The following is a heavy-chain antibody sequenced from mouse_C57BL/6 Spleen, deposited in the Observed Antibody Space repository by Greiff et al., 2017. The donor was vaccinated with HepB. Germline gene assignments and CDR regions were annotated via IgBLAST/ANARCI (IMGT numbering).Heavy chain of an antibody. V-gene: IGHV1-26*01. CDR3: ARGCSFDY. CDR1: GYTFTDYY. Sequence: EVQLQQSGPELVKPGASVKLSCKASGYTFTDYYMNWVKQSHGKGLEWIGDINPSNGDTNYNQKFKGKATLTVDKSSSTAYMQLSSLTSEDSAVYGCARGCSFDYWGQGTTVTVSA. CDR2: INPSNGDT. J-gene: IGHJ2*01.